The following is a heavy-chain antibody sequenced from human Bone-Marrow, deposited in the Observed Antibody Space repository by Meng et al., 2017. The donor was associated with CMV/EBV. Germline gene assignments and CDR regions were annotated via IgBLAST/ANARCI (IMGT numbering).Heavy chain of an antibody. Sequence: SETLSLTCSVSGDSMSDYYWSWIRQPPGKGLEWIGYIYYSGSTNHNPSLKSRVTISLDMSKNQISLKLNSVTAADTAVYYCAREGYCRSSGWSGPNWFDPWGQGILVTVSS. J-gene: IGHJ5*02. CDR1: GDSMSDYY. V-gene: IGHV4-59*01. CDR3: AREGYCRSSGWSGPNWFDP. CDR2: IYYSGST. D-gene: IGHD6-19*01.